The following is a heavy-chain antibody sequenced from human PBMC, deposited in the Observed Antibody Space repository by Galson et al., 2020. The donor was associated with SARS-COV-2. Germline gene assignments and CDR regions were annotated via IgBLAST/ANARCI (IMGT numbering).Heavy chain of an antibody. CDR3: ARSGTGFDY. Sequence: SQTLSLTCTVSGGSISSSSYYWGWIRQPPGKGLEWIGSIYYSGSTYYNPSLKSRVTISVDTSKNQFSLKLSSVTAADTAVYYCARSGTGFDYWGQGTLVTVSS. V-gene: IGHV4-39*07. CDR2: IYYSGST. D-gene: IGHD1-1*01. CDR1: GGSISSSSYY. J-gene: IGHJ4*02.